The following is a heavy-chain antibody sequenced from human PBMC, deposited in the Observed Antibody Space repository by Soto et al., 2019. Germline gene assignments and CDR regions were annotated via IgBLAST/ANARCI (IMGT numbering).Heavy chain of an antibody. J-gene: IGHJ6*02. CDR2: ISGSDGRT. D-gene: IGHD4-17*01. CDR3: ARDQDDYGDSVLGDSYYYHSYGLDV. CDR1: GFTFSNYA. V-gene: IGHV3-23*01. Sequence: QFLESGGGLVPPGGSLRLSCAASGFTFSNYAMSWVSQAPGKGLEWVAGISGSDGRTFHADPVKGPFTISRDNSRNTLYLQMSRLRAQDTAVYYCARDQDDYGDSVLGDSYYYHSYGLDVWGQGTTVTVSS.